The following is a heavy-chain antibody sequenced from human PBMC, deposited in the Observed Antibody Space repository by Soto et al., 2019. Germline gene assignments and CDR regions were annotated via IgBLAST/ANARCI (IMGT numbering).Heavy chain of an antibody. CDR2: ISSSSSYI. Sequence: PWWSLRLSCSASVFTFSSYSMNWFRQAPGKGLEWVSSISSSSSYIYYADSVKVRFTISRDNAKNSLYLQMNSLRAEDTAVYYCARGLAPFDPWGQGTLVTVT. J-gene: IGHJ5*02. V-gene: IGHV3-21*01. CDR1: VFTFSSYS. CDR3: ARGLAPFDP.